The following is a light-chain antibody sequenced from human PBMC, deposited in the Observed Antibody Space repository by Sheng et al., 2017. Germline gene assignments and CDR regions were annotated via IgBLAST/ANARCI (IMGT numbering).Light chain of an antibody. Sequence: EIVLTQSPGTLSLSPGERATLSCRASQSVSSSYLAWYQHNPGQAPRLLIYGASTRASGIPDRFSGSGSGTDFTLTISRLEPEDFAVYYCQRYGNSPPFTFGPGTKVDIK. J-gene: IGKJ3*01. CDR1: QSVSSSY. CDR2: GAS. V-gene: IGKV3-20*01. CDR3: QRYGNSPPFT.